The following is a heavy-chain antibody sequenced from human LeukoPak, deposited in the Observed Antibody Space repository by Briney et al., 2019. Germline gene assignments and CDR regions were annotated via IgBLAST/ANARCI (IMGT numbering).Heavy chain of an antibody. V-gene: IGHV4-4*07. CDR1: GGSISSYY. CDR2: IYTSGST. D-gene: IGHD6-19*01. CDR3: ARDSSGWYYYYYYMDV. Sequence: SETLSLTCTVSGGSISSYYWSWIRQPAGKGLEWIGRIYTSGSTNYNPSLKSRVTMSVDTSKNQFSLKLSSVTAADTAVYYCARDSSGWYYYYYYMDVWGKGTTVTISS. J-gene: IGHJ6*03.